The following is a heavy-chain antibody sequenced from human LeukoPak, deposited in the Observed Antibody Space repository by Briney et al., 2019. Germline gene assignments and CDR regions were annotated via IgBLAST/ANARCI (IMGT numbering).Heavy chain of an antibody. CDR2: ISDSGFST. CDR1: GFTFPDFG. CDR3: AKEIYGSGSHYDLDY. D-gene: IGHD3-10*01. J-gene: IGHJ4*02. V-gene: IGHV3-23*01. Sequence: GGSLRLSCVASGFTFPDFGMHWVRQAPGKGLEWVSSISDSGFSTFYADSVKGRFTISRDNSKNTLYLQMNSLRAEDTAVYYCAKEIYGSGSHYDLDYWGQGSLVTVSS.